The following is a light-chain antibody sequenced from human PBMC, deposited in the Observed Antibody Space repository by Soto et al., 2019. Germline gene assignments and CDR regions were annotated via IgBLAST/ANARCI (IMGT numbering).Light chain of an antibody. Sequence: VMTRSPAPLPVPPGEKPTPSCGAGRGVIATLAGINQKPAKAPSLPFIGASNRATGIPARFSGSGFGTEFILTISSLQSEDFAVYYCQQYNTWLWTFGQGTKVEI. CDR3: QQYNTWLWT. CDR2: GAS. J-gene: IGKJ1*01. V-gene: IGKV3-15*01. CDR1: RGVIAT.